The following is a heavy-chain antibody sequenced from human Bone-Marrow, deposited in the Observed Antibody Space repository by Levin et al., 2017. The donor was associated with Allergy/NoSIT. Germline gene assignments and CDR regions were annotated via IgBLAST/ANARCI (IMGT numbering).Heavy chain of an antibody. CDR1: GDSMSSNY. D-gene: IGHD2-2*01. J-gene: IGHJ4*02. CDR2: IYYSGSP. Sequence: SQTLSLTCSVSGDSMSSNYWTWIRQSPGEGLQWIGYIYYSGSPTYNPSLKSRVTISRDTSKNQFSLKLSSVTAADSAVYYFARERCISTTCYYDYWGQGTLVTVSS. V-gene: IGHV4-59*01. CDR3: ARERCISTTCYYDY.